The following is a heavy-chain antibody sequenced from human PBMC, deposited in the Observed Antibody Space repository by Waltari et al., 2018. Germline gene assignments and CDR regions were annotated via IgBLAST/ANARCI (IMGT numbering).Heavy chain of an antibody. D-gene: IGHD6-6*01. CDR3: ARDRISSSMVDGMDV. V-gene: IGHV4-59*11. J-gene: IGHJ6*02. CDR1: GGSISSHY. CDR2: IYYSGST. Sequence: QVQLQESGPGLVKPSETLSLTCTVSGGSISSHYWSWIRQPPGQGLEWIGYIYYSGSTNSNPSRKSRVTISVDTSKNPFSLKLSSVTAADTAVYYCARDRISSSMVDGMDVWGQGTTVTVSS.